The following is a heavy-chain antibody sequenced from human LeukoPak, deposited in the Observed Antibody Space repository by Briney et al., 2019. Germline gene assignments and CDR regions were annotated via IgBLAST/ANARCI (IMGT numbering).Heavy chain of an antibody. Sequence: GGSLRLSCAASGFTFSSYAMHWVRQAPGKGQEWVAVISYDGSNKYYADSVKGRFTISRDNSKNTLYLQMNSLRAEDTAVYYCARVYGWTYYYYGMDVWGQGTTVTVSS. CDR2: ISYDGSNK. V-gene: IGHV3-30-3*01. D-gene: IGHD3-10*01. CDR1: GFTFSSYA. J-gene: IGHJ6*02. CDR3: ARVYGWTYYYYGMDV.